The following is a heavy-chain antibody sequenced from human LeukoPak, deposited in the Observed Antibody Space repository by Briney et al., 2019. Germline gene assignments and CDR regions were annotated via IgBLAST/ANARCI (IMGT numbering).Heavy chain of an antibody. CDR2: LSDNGERR. D-gene: IGHD1-26*01. CDR3: VNQSYRGSDIYYFHY. V-gene: IGHV3-23*01. J-gene: IGHJ4*02. Sequence: GGSLRLSCVTSGFMFSTYAMSWVRQAPGKGLEWVSILSDNGERRYYADSVKGRFTVPRDNSKNTLSLQMKSLRAEDTAVYYCVNQSYRGSDIYYFHYWGQGRLVSVSS. CDR1: GFMFSTYA.